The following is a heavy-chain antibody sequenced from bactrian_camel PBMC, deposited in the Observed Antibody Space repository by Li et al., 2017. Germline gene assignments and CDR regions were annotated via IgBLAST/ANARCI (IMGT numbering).Heavy chain of an antibody. CDR2: IGMDGRT. V-gene: IGHV3S53*01. CDR3: AAMRHVVAREACRGEAPSEFDV. D-gene: IGHD2*01. CDR1: YSSSSYC. J-gene: IGHJ6*01. Sequence: HVQLVESGGGSVQPGGSLTVSCGYSSSSYCMAWFRQAPGKEREGVAAIGMDGRTSAADSVKGRFTISKDNAKNTLYLQMDSLKPEDTAMYYCAAMRHVVAREACRGEAPSEFDVWGQGTQVTVS.